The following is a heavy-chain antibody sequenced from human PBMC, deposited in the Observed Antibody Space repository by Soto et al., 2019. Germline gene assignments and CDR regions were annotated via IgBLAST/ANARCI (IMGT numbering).Heavy chain of an antibody. D-gene: IGHD2-2*01. CDR3: ARYLTIVPATHPRLKNYGMDV. V-gene: IGHV1-18*01. CDR1: GYSFTSYG. Sequence: QVQLVQSAGEVKKPGASVKVSCKASGYSFTSYGISWVRRAPGQGLEWMGWISPYNGHTQFVQRFQGRVTMTTDTSTKAAYMGLRKVRSDDTAHYYCARYLTIVPATHPRLKNYGMDVWGQGTTVIVSS. CDR2: ISPYNGHT. J-gene: IGHJ6*01.